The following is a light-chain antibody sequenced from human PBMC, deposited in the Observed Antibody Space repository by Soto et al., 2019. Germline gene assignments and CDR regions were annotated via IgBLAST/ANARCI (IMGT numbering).Light chain of an antibody. CDR2: AAS. CDR3: QQSYSTLLT. CDR1: QSISSY. J-gene: IGKJ4*01. Sequence: DIQMTQSPSSLSASVGDRVTITCRASQSISSYLNWYQQKPGKAPKLLIYAASSLQSGVPSRFSGSGSGTAFTLTISSLQPEDFATDYCQQSYSTLLTFGGGTKVEIK. V-gene: IGKV1-39*01.